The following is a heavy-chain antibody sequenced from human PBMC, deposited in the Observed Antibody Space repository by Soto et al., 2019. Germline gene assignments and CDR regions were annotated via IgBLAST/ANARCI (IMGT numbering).Heavy chain of an antibody. CDR3: ARGPYYYHTSGPHDY. CDR1: GFIFNTYE. V-gene: IGHV3-48*03. J-gene: IGHJ4*02. CDR2: ISSSGRTK. Sequence: PGGSLILSCEVSGFIFNTYEINLVRQAPGKGLEWVSQISSSGRTKHYADSVQGRFTVSRDNAKNSLYLQMNSLRGADTAVYYCARGPYYYHTSGPHDYWGQGTLVTVSS. D-gene: IGHD3-22*01.